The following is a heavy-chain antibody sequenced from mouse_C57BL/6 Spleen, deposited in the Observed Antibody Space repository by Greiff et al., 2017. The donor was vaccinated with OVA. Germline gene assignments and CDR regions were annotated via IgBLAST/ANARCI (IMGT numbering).Heavy chain of an antibody. Sequence: QVQLQQPGAELVKPGASVKMSCKASGYTFTSYWLTWVKQRPGQGLEWIGDIYPGSGSTNYNEKFKSKATLTVDTSSSPAYMQLSSLTSEDSAVYYCARGIYYGSTFAYWGQGTLVTVSA. D-gene: IGHD1-1*01. J-gene: IGHJ3*01. V-gene: IGHV1-55*01. CDR1: GYTFTSYW. CDR2: IYPGSGST. CDR3: ARGIYYGSTFAY.